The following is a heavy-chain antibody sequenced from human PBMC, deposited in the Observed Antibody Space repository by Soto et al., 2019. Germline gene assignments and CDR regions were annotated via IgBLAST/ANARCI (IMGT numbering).Heavy chain of an antibody. CDR3: ASSWYVRVYGMDV. V-gene: IGHV4-30-4*01. J-gene: IGHJ6*02. Sequence: PSETLSLTCTVSGGSISSGDYYWSWIRQPPGKGLGWIGYIYYSGSTYYNPSLKSRVTISVDTSKNQFSLKLSSVTAADTAVYYCASSWYVRVYGMDVWGQGTTVTVSS. D-gene: IGHD6-13*01. CDR1: GGSISSGDYY. CDR2: IYYSGST.